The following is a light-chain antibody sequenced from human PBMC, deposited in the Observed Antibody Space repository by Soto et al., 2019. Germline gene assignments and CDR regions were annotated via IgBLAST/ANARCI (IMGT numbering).Light chain of an antibody. J-gene: IGLJ3*02. CDR2: DDS. CDR1: NIGSKS. Sequence: SYELTQPPSVSVAPGQTARITCGGNNIGSKSVHWYQQKPGQAPVLVVYDDSDRTSGIPERFSGSNSGNTATRTISRVEAGDEADDDGQVWESSSDQWVFGGGTKLTVL. CDR3: QVWESSSDQWV. V-gene: IGLV3-21*02.